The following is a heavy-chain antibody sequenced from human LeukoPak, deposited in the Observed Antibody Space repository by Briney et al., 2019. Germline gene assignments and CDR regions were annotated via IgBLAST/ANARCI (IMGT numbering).Heavy chain of an antibody. CDR3: AREYCSSTSCHAYYFDY. D-gene: IGHD2-2*01. J-gene: IGHJ4*02. V-gene: IGHV3-7*03. CDR2: IKQDGSEK. Sequence: GGSLRLSCAASGFTFSSYWMSWVRQAPGKGLEWVANIKQDGSEKYYVDSVKGRFTISRDNAKNSLYLQMNSLRAEDTAVYYCAREYCSSTSCHAYYFDYWGQGTLVTASS. CDR1: GFTFSSYW.